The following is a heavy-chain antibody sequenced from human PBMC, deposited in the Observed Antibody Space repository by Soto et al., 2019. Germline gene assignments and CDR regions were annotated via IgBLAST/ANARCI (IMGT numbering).Heavy chain of an antibody. Sequence: EVQLLESGGGLVQPGGSLRLSCAASGFTFSSYAMSWVRQPPGMGLEWVAAISGSGGSTYYADSVKVRFTISRDNSKNTLYLQMNSLRAEDTAVYYCAKGKGFWRGYYTGPYYFDYWGQGTLVTVSS. CDR3: AKGKGFWRGYYTGPYYFDY. J-gene: IGHJ4*02. CDR1: GFTFSSYA. V-gene: IGHV3-23*01. CDR2: ISGSGGST. D-gene: IGHD3-3*01.